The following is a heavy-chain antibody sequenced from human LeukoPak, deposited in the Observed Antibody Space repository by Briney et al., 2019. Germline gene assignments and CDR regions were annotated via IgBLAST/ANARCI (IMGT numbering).Heavy chain of an antibody. D-gene: IGHD6-25*01. CDR3: ARDASQYGSGFDY. V-gene: IGHV1-69*13. CDR1: GGTFSSYA. Sequence: SVKVSCKASGGTFSSYAISWVRQAPGQGLEWMGGIIPIFGTANYAQKFQGRGTITADESTSTAYMELSSLRSEDTAVYYCARDASQYGSGFDYWGQGTLVTVSS. CDR2: IIPIFGTA. J-gene: IGHJ4*02.